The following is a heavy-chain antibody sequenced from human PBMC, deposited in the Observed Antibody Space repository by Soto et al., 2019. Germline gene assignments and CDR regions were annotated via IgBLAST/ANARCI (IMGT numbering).Heavy chain of an antibody. V-gene: IGHV1-8*01. CDR2: MNPNSGNT. CDR1: GYTFTSYD. Sequence: ASVKVSCKASGYTFTSYDINWVRQATGQGLEWMGWMNPNSGNTGYAQKFQGRVTMTRNTSISTAYMELSSLRSEDTAVYYCARGQRRSILRYFDWNRDHYYLDYWGQGTMVTVSS. D-gene: IGHD3-9*01. J-gene: IGHJ4*02. CDR3: ARGQRRSILRYFDWNRDHYYLDY.